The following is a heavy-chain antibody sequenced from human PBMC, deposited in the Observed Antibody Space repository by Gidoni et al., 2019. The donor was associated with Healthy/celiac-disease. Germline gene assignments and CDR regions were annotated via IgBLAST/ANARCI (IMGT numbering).Heavy chain of an antibody. Sequence: QVQLVQSGAEVKKPGSSVEVSCKASGGTFRSSAISWVRQAPGQGLEWMGGIIPIFGTANYAQKFQGRVTITADESTSTAYMVLSSLRSEDTAVYYCASQRVMRAEQLLVLGWFDPWGQGTLVTVSS. CDR2: IIPIFGTA. D-gene: IGHD6-13*01. V-gene: IGHV1-69*01. CDR3: ASQRVMRAEQLLVLGWFDP. J-gene: IGHJ5*02. CDR1: GGTFRSSA.